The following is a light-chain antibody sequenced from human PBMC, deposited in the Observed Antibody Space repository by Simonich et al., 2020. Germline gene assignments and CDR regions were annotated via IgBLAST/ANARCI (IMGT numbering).Light chain of an antibody. CDR3: QQYYSTSMYT. Sequence: DIVMTQSPDSLAVSLGERATINCKSSQSVLYSSNTKNYLAWYQQKTGQPPKLLIYWAATRESGVPDRFSGSGSGTDFTLTISSLQAEDVAVYYCQQYYSTSMYTFGQGTKLEIK. V-gene: IGKV4-1*01. J-gene: IGKJ2*01. CDR2: WAA. CDR1: QSVLYSSNTKNY.